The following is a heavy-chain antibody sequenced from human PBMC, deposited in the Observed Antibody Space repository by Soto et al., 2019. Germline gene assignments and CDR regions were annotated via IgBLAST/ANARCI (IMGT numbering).Heavy chain of an antibody. Sequence: TLSLTCTVSGDSISRNGFFWTWIRQHPGKGLEWIGYIYNSGSSYYNPSLKSRVIISVDTSKNHFSLNLTAVTAADTAVYYCARGTMLRGPGYYYAMDVWGQGTTVTVSS. CDR2: IYNSGSS. CDR3: ARGTMLRGPGYYYAMDV. J-gene: IGHJ6*02. V-gene: IGHV4-31*03. CDR1: GDSISRNGFF. D-gene: IGHD3-10*01.